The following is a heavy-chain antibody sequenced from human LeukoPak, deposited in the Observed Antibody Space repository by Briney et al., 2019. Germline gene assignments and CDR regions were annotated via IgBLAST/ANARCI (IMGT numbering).Heavy chain of an antibody. Sequence: GGSLRLSCAASGFTFSRYGIHWVRQAPGKGLEWVAVISYDGSNKYYADSVKGRFTISRDNSKNTLYLQMNSLRAEDTAVYYCAKDLVPLRAAGPMDVWGKGTTVTVSS. CDR1: GFTFSRYG. J-gene: IGHJ6*03. CDR3: AKDLVPLRAAGPMDV. CDR2: ISYDGSNK. V-gene: IGHV3-30*18. D-gene: IGHD6-13*01.